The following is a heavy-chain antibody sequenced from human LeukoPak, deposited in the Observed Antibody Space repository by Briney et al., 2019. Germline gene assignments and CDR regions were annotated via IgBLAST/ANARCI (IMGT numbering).Heavy chain of an antibody. D-gene: IGHD2-8*01. CDR2: IIPIFGTA. Sequence: GASVKVSCKASGGTFSSYAISWVRQAPGQGLEWMGGIIPIFGTANYAQKFQGSVTITADESTSTAYMELSSLRSEDTAVYYCARGYCTNGVCSYVDYWGQGTLVTVSS. CDR3: ARGYCTNGVCSYVDY. J-gene: IGHJ4*02. CDR1: GGTFSSYA. V-gene: IGHV1-69*13.